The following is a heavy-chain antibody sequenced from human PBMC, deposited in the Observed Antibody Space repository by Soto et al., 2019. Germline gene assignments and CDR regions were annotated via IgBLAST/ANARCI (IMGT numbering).Heavy chain of an antibody. J-gene: IGHJ4*02. Sequence: QVQLVQSGAEVKKPGASVKVSCKASGYTFISYGISWVRQAPGQGLEWMGWISAYNGNTNYAQKLQGRVTMTTDTSTSTAYMELRSLRSDDTAVYYCARDLDDYVWGSYRPFDYWGQGTLVTVSS. D-gene: IGHD3-16*02. CDR1: GYTFISYG. V-gene: IGHV1-18*01. CDR2: ISAYNGNT. CDR3: ARDLDDYVWGSYRPFDY.